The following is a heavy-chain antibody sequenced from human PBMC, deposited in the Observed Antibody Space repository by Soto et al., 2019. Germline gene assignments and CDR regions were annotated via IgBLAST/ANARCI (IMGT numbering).Heavy chain of an antibody. J-gene: IGHJ3*02. CDR1: GVSITSDY. D-gene: IGHD1-1*01. V-gene: IGHV4-4*09. Sequence: VQLQESGPGLVRPSETLSLTCNVSGVSITSDYWSWIRQPPGKRLEYLGYIYHRGSTNYNPSLKRPVSISVDRSKNQFSLRLNSVTAADTAVYYCARYTNRASFDIWGQGTMVTVSS. CDR2: IYHRGST. CDR3: ARYTNRASFDI.